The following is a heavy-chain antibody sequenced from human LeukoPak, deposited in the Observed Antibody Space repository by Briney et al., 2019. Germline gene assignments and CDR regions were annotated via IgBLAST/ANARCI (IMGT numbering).Heavy chain of an antibody. D-gene: IGHD4-17*01. Sequence: ASVKVSCKASGYTFVGYYLHWVRQAPGQGLEWMGWINPTTGGTNYAQKFQDRVTMTRDTSINTAYMELSRLRSDDTAVYYCARDLGDYVFYWGQGTLVTVSS. CDR2: INPTTGGT. J-gene: IGHJ4*02. CDR3: ARDLGDYVFY. CDR1: GYTFVGYY. V-gene: IGHV1-2*02.